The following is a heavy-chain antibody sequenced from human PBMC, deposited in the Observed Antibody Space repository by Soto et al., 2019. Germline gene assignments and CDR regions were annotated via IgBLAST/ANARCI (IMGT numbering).Heavy chain of an antibody. CDR2: INGDGSTT. CDR1: GFTFSTYW. Sequence: EVQLVESGGGLVQPGGSLRLSCAASGFTFSTYWMHWVRQGPGKGLVWLSRINGDGSTTEYADSVKGRFTISRGNAKNTLYLQIHSLRVEDTAVYYCAGDDNPDYWGQGTLVTVSS. D-gene: IGHD1-20*01. J-gene: IGHJ4*02. CDR3: AGDDNPDY. V-gene: IGHV3-74*03.